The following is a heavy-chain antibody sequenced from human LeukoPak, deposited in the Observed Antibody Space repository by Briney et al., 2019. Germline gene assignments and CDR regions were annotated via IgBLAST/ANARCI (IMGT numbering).Heavy chain of an antibody. CDR1: GYTLTELS. Sequence: ASVKVSCKVSGYTLTELSMHWVRQAPGKGLEWMGGFDPEDGETIYAQKFQGRVTMTEDTSTDTAYMDLSSLRSEDTAVYYCATKGADGDWFDPWGQGTLVTVSS. CDR3: ATKGADGDWFDP. V-gene: IGHV1-24*01. CDR2: FDPEDGET. J-gene: IGHJ5*02. D-gene: IGHD4-17*01.